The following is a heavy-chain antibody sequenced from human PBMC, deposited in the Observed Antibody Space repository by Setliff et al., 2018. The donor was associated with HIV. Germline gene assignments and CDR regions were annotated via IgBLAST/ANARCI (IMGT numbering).Heavy chain of an antibody. J-gene: IGHJ5*02. Sequence: LRLSCAASGFTFNNYAMNWVRQAPGKGLEWVSYISGGGRTIYYADSVKGRFTASRDNAKSSLYLQMNSLRAEDTAVYYCARVHLRTNAVYGVVSNQFDPWGQGTLVTVSS. D-gene: IGHD2-8*01. CDR3: ARVHLRTNAVYGVVSNQFDP. CDR2: ISGGGRTI. V-gene: IGHV3-48*03. CDR1: GFTFNNYA.